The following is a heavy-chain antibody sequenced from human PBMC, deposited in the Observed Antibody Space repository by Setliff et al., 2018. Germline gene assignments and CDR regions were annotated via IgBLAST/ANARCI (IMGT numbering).Heavy chain of an antibody. D-gene: IGHD6-19*01. Sequence: SETLSLTCTVSGGSISSGGYYWSWIRQHPGKGLEWIGYIYYSGSTYYNPSLKSRVTISVDTSKNQFSLKLSSVTAADTAVYYCARGRAGHSGHWGQGTLVTVSS. CDR1: GGSISSGGYY. CDR2: IYYSGST. V-gene: IGHV4-31*03. J-gene: IGHJ4*02. CDR3: ARGRAGHSGH.